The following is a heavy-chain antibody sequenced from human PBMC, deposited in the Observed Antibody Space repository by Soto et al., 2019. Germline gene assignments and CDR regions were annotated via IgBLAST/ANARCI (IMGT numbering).Heavy chain of an antibody. D-gene: IGHD6-13*01. CDR3: ARVISSWRYYYYSYGMDF. J-gene: IGHJ6*02. CDR1: GGSISSGGYY. Sequence: KPSETLSLTCTVSGGSISSGGYYWSWIRQHPGKGLEWIGYIYYSGSTYYNPSLKSRVTISVDTSKNQFSLKLSSVTAADTAVYYCARVISSWRYYYYSYGMDFWGQGTTVTVSS. CDR2: IYYSGST. V-gene: IGHV4-31*03.